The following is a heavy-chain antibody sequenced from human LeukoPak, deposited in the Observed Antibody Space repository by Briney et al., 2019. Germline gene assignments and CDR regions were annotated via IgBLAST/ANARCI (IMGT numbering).Heavy chain of an antibody. CDR3: AKWGDYDILTGYYVPDF. D-gene: IGHD3-9*01. CDR1: GFIFRNYA. CDR2: ITGSGDTT. V-gene: IGHV3-23*01. Sequence: PGGSLRLSCAASGFIFRNYAMSWVRQAPGKGLEWVSAITGSGDTTYYADSVKGRFTISRDNSKNTLYVEMNTLRVEDTAIYYSAKWGDYDILTGYYVPDFWGQGTLVTVSS. J-gene: IGHJ4*02.